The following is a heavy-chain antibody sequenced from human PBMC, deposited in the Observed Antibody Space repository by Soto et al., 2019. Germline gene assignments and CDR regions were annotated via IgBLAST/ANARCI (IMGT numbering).Heavy chain of an antibody. Sequence: ASVKVSCKASGYTFTSYYMHWVRQAPGQGLEWMGIIKPSGGSTSYAQKFQGRVTMTRDTSTSTVYMELSSLRSEDTAVYYCARFKFSYDFWSGYYYELNYYGMDVWGQGTTVTVSS. CDR3: ARFKFSYDFWSGYYYELNYYGMDV. CDR1: GYTFTSYY. CDR2: IKPSGGST. J-gene: IGHJ6*02. V-gene: IGHV1-46*01. D-gene: IGHD3-3*01.